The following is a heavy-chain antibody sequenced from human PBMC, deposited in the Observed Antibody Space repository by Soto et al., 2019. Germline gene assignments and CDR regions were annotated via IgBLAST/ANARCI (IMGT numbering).Heavy chain of an antibody. Sequence: EVQLVESGGGLVQSGGSLRLSCAAYGFTFSSHDMHWVRQATGKGLEWVSTIGTAGDTYYPGSAKGRFTISRENAKNSLYLQMNSLRAGDTAVYYCARGRLSGYYYMDLWGKGTTVTVSS. D-gene: IGHD3-10*01. V-gene: IGHV3-13*01. J-gene: IGHJ6*03. CDR1: GFTFSSHD. CDR2: IGTAGDT. CDR3: ARGRLSGYYYMDL.